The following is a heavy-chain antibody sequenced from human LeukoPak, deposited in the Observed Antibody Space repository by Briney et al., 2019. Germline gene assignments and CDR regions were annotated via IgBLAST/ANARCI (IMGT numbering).Heavy chain of an antibody. CDR2: ISGSGGST. CDR1: GFTFSSYA. CDR3: AKEDRGITMVRGVIITVGFFDY. Sequence: GSLRLSCAASGFTFSSYAMSWVRQAPGKGLEWVSAISGSGGSTYYADSVKGRFTISRDNSKNTLYLQMNSLRAEDTAVYYCAKEDRGITMVRGVIITVGFFDYWGQGTLVTVSS. J-gene: IGHJ4*02. V-gene: IGHV3-23*01. D-gene: IGHD3-10*01.